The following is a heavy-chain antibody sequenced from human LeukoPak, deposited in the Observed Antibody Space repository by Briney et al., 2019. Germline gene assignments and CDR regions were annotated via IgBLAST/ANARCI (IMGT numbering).Heavy chain of an antibody. CDR3: AKGGAPLLWFGELSRIDY. CDR1: GFTFSSYA. J-gene: IGHJ4*02. CDR2: ISGSGGST. Sequence: PGGSLRLSCAASGFTFSSYAMSWVRQAPGKGLEWVSAISGSGGSTYYADSVKGRFTISRDSSKNTLHLQMNSLRAEDTAVYYCAKGGAPLLWFGELSRIDYWGQGTLVTVSS. D-gene: IGHD3-10*01. V-gene: IGHV3-23*01.